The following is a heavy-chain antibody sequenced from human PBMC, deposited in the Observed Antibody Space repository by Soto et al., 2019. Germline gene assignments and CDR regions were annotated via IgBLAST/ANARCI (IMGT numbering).Heavy chain of an antibody. V-gene: IGHV1-58*01. D-gene: IGHD6-13*01. Sequence: GASVKVSCKASGFTFTSSAGQWVRHARGQRLEWIGWIVAGSGNTNYAQKFQERVTITRDMSTSTAYMELSSLRSEDTAVYYCAARKKGEQQLNFDYWGQGTLVTVSS. J-gene: IGHJ4*02. CDR2: IVAGSGNT. CDR1: GFTFTSSA. CDR3: AARKKGEQQLNFDY.